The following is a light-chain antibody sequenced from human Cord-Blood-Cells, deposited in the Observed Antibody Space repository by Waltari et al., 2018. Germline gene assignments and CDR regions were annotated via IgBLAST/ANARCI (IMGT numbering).Light chain of an antibody. Sequence: EIVLTQSPGTLSLSPGERATLSCRASQSVSSSYLAWYQQKPGQAPRLLFYGASSRATGIPDRFSGSGSGTDFTLTISRLEPEDFAVYYCQQYGSSPYTFGQGTNLEIK. CDR3: QQYGSSPYT. J-gene: IGKJ2*01. V-gene: IGKV3-20*01. CDR1: QSVSSSY. CDR2: GAS.